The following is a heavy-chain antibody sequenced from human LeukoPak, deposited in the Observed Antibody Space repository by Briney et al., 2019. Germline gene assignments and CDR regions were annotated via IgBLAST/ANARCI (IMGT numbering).Heavy chain of an antibody. CDR3: ARGGMAAAGTFAEYFQH. J-gene: IGHJ1*01. V-gene: IGHV1-46*01. CDR2: INPSGGST. D-gene: IGHD6-13*01. Sequence: ASVKVSCKASGYTFTSYYMHWVRQAPGQGLEWMGIINPSGGSTSYAQKFQGRVTMTRDTSTSTVYMELRSLRSDDTAVYYCARGGMAAAGTFAEYFQHWGQGTLVTVSS. CDR1: GYTFTSYY.